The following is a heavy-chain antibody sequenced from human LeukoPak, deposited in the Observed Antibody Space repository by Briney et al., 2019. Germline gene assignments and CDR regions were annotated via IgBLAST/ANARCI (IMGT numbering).Heavy chain of an antibody. Sequence: MTSETLSLTCAVYGGSFSGYYWSWIRQPPWKGLEWIGEINHSGSTNYNPSLKSRVTISVDTSKNQFSLKLSSVTAADTAVYYCARSMTTFDLWGRGTLVTVSS. J-gene: IGHJ2*01. V-gene: IGHV4-34*01. CDR2: INHSGST. D-gene: IGHD4-17*01. CDR3: ARSMTTFDL. CDR1: GGSFSGYY.